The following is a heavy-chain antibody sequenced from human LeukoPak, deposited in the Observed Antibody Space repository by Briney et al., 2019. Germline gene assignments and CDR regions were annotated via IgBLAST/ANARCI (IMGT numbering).Heavy chain of an antibody. V-gene: IGHV3-7*01. Sequence: GGSLRLSCAASGFTFSSYWMSWVRQAPGKGLEWVANIKQDGSEKYYVDSVKGRFTISRDNAKNSLYLQMNSLRAEDTAVYYCARERITFGGVIVYYFDYWGQGTLVTVSS. D-gene: IGHD3-16*02. J-gene: IGHJ4*02. CDR3: ARERITFGGVIVYYFDY. CDR1: GFTFSSYW. CDR2: IKQDGSEK.